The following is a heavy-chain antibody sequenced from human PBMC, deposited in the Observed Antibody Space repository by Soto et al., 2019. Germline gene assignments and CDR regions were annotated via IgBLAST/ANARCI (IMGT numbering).Heavy chain of an antibody. CDR1: GISLDSAW. Sequence: EVQLVESGGGLVKPGGSLRLSCVISGISLDSAWINWVRQAPGKGLEWVAQAKRKAAGGAIDYAAPVKGRFTISRDDSRNMADLQMNSLKIEDTALYYCTTGYGSDWYGWGQGTLVTVSS. J-gene: IGHJ4*02. D-gene: IGHD6-19*01. V-gene: IGHV3-15*05. CDR2: AKRKAAGGAI. CDR3: TTGYGSDWYG.